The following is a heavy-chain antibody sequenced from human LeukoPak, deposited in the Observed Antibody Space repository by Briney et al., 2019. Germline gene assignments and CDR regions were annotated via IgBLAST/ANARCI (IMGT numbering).Heavy chain of an antibody. D-gene: IGHD3-3*01. CDR1: GGSISSYY. Sequence: SETLSLTCTVSGGSISSYYWSWIRQPPGKGLEWIGYIYYSGSTNYNPSLKSRVTISVDKSKNQISLKLSSVTAADTAMYYCARGGYDFWSGYSYNYFDLWGRGTLVAVSS. CDR2: IYYSGST. V-gene: IGHV4-59*01. J-gene: IGHJ2*01. CDR3: ARGGYDFWSGYSYNYFDL.